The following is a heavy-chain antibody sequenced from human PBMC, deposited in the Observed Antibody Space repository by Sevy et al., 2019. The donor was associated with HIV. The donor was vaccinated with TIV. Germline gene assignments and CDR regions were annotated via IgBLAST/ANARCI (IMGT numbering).Heavy chain of an antibody. J-gene: IGHJ4*02. CDR3: SRGGGLGNCGGGSCYSGHY. CDR1: GGPFRSYA. Sequence: ASVKVSCKASGGPFRSYAISWVRQAPGQGLEWMGGITPIFGTANYAQTFQGRVSITADESTTTVYLELTSLRSEDTAVYYCSRGGGLGNCGGGSCYSGHYWGQGTLVTVSS. D-gene: IGHD2-15*01. V-gene: IGHV1-69*13. CDR2: ITPIFGTA.